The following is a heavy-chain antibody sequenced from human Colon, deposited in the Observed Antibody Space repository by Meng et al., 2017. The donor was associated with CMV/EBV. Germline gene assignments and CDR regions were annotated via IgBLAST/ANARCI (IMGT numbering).Heavy chain of an antibody. Sequence: GESLKISCAVSGFTLNDYTMNWVRQAPGKGLEWVSSISGSSDYTHYTDLVKGRFTISRDNAQRSVYLQMDSLRVEDTAVYYCSRSPRGNGASFWGQGTLVTVS. J-gene: IGHJ4*02. D-gene: IGHD2-8*01. CDR1: GFTLNDYT. CDR3: SRSPRGNGASF. CDR2: ISGSSDYT. V-gene: IGHV3-21*01.